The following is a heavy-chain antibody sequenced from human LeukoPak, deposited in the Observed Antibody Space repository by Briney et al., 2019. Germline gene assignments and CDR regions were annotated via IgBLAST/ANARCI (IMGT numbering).Heavy chain of an antibody. Sequence: GGSLRLSCAASGFTFSSYSMNWVRQAPGKGLEWVSSISSSSSYIYYADSVKGRFTISRDNAKNSLYLQMNSLRAEDTAVHYCARGKVAATRVFDYWGQGTLVTVSS. CDR1: GFTFSSYS. D-gene: IGHD2-15*01. CDR2: ISSSSSYI. J-gene: IGHJ4*02. V-gene: IGHV3-21*01. CDR3: ARGKVAATRVFDY.